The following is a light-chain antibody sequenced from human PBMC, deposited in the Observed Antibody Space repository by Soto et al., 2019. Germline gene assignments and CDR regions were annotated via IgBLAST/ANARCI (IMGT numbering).Light chain of an antibody. CDR3: QQYFASSET. J-gene: IGKJ1*01. CDR2: KAS. V-gene: IGKV1-5*03. CDR1: QSISSW. Sequence: IRMTQSPSTLSASVGDSVTITCRASQSISSWLAWYQQKPGQAPKLLIYKASNLQSGAPSRFSGSGSGTEFTLTINSLQPDDFATYYCQQYFASSETFGQGTKVDIK.